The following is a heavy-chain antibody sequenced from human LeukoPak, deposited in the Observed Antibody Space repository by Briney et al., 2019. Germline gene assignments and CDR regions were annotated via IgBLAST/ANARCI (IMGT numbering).Heavy chain of an antibody. CDR2: ISSSGSTI. V-gene: IGHV3-11*01. Sequence: GGSLRLSCAASGFTFSDYYMNWIRQAPGKGLEWVSYISSSGSTIYYADSVKGRFTISRDNAKNSLYLQMNSLRAEDTAVYYCARGRFFGVVNQNFDYWGRGTLVTVSS. D-gene: IGHD3-3*01. CDR3: ARGRFFGVVNQNFDY. CDR1: GFTFSDYY. J-gene: IGHJ4*02.